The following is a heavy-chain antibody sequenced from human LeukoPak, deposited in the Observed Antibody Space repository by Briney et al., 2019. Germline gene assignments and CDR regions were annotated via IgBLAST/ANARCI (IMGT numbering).Heavy chain of an antibody. V-gene: IGHV1-69*13. CDR3: ARAATYCSSTSSSCPRRYFDL. CDR1: GGTFSSYA. D-gene: IGHD2-2*01. Sequence: ASVKVSCKASGGTFSSYAISWVRQAPGQGLEWMGGIIPIFGTANYAQKFQGRVTITADESTSTAYMELSSLRSEDTAVYYCARAATYCSSTSSSCPRRYFDLWGRGTLVTVSS. J-gene: IGHJ2*01. CDR2: IIPIFGTA.